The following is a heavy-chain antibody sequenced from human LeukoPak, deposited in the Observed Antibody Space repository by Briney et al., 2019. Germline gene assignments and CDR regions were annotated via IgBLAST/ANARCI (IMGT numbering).Heavy chain of an antibody. J-gene: IGHJ4*02. CDR2: SRNKANSYTT. Sequence: PGGSLRLSCTPSGFTFSDRYMDWVRQAPGKGLEWVGRSRNKANSYTTEYAASVRGRFTISRDDSKNLLYLQMDSLKTEDTAVYYCTTYSTGTRLYYFDNWGQGTLVTVSS. V-gene: IGHV3-72*01. D-gene: IGHD1/OR15-1a*01. CDR3: TTYSTGTRLYYFDN. CDR1: GFTFSDRY.